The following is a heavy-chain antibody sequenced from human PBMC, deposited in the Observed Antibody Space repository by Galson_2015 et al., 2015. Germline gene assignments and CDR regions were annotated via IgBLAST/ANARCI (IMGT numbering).Heavy chain of an antibody. V-gene: IGHV3-21*01. CDR2: ISSTTTYV. CDR3: ARQILDYDFWSGYYPTNFDY. CDR1: EFTFSSYY. Sequence: SLRLSCVASEFTFSSYYMSWFRQAPGKGLEWVSSISSTTTYVYYADSVKGRFTISRDNAKNSLYLQMNSLGAEDTAVYYCARQILDYDFWSGYYPTNFDYWGQGTLVTVSS. J-gene: IGHJ4*02. D-gene: IGHD3-3*01.